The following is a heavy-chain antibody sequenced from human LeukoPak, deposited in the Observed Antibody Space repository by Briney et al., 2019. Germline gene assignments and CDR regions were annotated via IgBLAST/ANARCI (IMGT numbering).Heavy chain of an antibody. Sequence: SETLSLTCTVSGGSISSYYCSWILQPPGKGLELIGYIYYSGSTNYNPSLKSRVTVSVDTSKNQFSLKLSSVTAADTAVYYCARGRTPSIILRADIWGQGTMVTVSS. J-gene: IGHJ3*02. V-gene: IGHV4-59*12. CDR3: ARGRTPSIILRADI. CDR1: GGSISSYY. D-gene: IGHD3-3*01. CDR2: IYYSGST.